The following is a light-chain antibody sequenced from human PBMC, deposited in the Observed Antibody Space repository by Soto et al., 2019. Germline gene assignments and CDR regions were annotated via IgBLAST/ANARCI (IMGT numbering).Light chain of an antibody. J-gene: IGLJ1*01. CDR3: AAWDDSLSGYV. Sequence: QSVLTQPPSVSGAPGQTVTISCIGSGTNFGAGFDVHWYQQLPGTAPKLLIYSNNQRPSGVPDRFSGSKSGTSASLAISGLRSEDEADYYCAAWDDSLSGYVFGTGTKLTVL. CDR2: SNN. V-gene: IGLV1-47*02. CDR1: GTNFGAGFD.